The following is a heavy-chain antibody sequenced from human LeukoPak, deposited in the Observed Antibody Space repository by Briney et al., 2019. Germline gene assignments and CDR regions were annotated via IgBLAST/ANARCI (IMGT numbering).Heavy chain of an antibody. Sequence: GGSLRLSCAASGFTFTSYAMSWVRQVPGKGLEWVSVISFSGDNTYYADSVKGRFTISRDNSKNTLYLQMNSLRAEDTAVYYCATFPARFDPWGQGTLVTVSS. J-gene: IGHJ5*02. D-gene: IGHD2-2*01. CDR2: ISFSGDNT. CDR3: ATFPARFDP. CDR1: GFTFTSYA. V-gene: IGHV3-23*01.